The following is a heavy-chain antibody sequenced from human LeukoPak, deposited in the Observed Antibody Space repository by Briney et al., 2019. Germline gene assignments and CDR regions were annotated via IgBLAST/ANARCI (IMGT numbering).Heavy chain of an antibody. CDR2: IHYDGSP. CDR1: GDFIRSHY. V-gene: IGHV4-59*08. D-gene: IGHD6-13*01. CDR3: VQSWSVATYGCDFDY. Sequence: PSQTLSLTCSVAGDFIRSHYWSWIRQAPGKGLEWIGYIHYDGSPNYNTSLQGQVPIAKEPPKTQSSLTLGSVAASATAGYYCVQSWSVATYGCDFDYWGQGTLVTVSS. J-gene: IGHJ4*02.